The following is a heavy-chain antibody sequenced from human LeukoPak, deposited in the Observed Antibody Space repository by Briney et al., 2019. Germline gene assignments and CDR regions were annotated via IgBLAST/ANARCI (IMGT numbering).Heavy chain of an antibody. CDR1: GFSLSNARMG. CDR2: IFSNDEK. J-gene: IGHJ5*02. CDR3: ARMGCSGGSCYSSLTSNWFDP. Sequence: SGPTLVNPTETLTLTCTVSGFSLSNARMGVSWIHQPPGKALEWLAHIFSNDEKSYSTSLKSRLTISKDTSKSQVVLTMTNMDPVDTATYYCARMGCSGGSCYSSLTSNWFDPWGQGTLVTVSS. V-gene: IGHV2-26*01. D-gene: IGHD2-15*01.